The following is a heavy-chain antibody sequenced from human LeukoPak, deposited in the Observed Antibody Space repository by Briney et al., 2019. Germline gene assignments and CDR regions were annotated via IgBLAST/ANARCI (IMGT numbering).Heavy chain of an antibody. CDR2: IIPIFGTA. J-gene: IGHJ3*02. Sequence: ASVKVSCKASGGTFSSYAISWVRQAPGQGLEWMGGIIPIFGTANYAQKFQGRVTITADESTSTAYMELSSLRSEDTAVYYCARPRKSSSIEAFDIWGQSTMVTVSS. CDR3: ARPRKSSSIEAFDI. V-gene: IGHV1-69*13. CDR1: GGTFSSYA. D-gene: IGHD2-2*01.